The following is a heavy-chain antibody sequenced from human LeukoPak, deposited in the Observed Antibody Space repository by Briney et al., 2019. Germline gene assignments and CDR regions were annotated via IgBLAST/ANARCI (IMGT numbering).Heavy chain of an antibody. J-gene: IGHJ4*02. D-gene: IGHD1-1*01. CDR3: AGLETSGYLGY. CDR1: GGFISSYY. V-gene: IGHV4-59*08. Sequence: SETLSLTCTVSGGFISSYYWSWIRHPPRKGLEWIGYISYSGSPKYNPSLKSRVAMSVDTSRGQFSLKLNSVTAADTAVYYCAGLETSGYLGYWGQGTLVTVSS. CDR2: ISYSGSP.